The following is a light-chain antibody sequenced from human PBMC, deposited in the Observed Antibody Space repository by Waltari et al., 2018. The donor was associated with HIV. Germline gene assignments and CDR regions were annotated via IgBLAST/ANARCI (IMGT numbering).Light chain of an antibody. CDR3: QQYIGSPRT. CDR1: QTISSTY. CDR2: GAS. Sequence: EIALTQSPGTLSLSPGERATLSCRASQTISSTYLAWYQQKPGQAPRLLIYGASNRATGIPDRFSGSGSGTDFTLTINSLEPEDCAVYYCQQYIGSPRTFGQGTKVELK. J-gene: IGKJ1*01. V-gene: IGKV3-20*01.